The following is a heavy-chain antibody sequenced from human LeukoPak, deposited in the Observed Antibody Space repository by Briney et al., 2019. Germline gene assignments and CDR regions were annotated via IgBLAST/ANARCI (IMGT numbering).Heavy chain of an antibody. J-gene: IGHJ4*02. V-gene: IGHV3-23*01. D-gene: IGHD2-2*02. CDR1: GITFSVYA. Sequence: PGGSLRLSCAASGITFSVYAMSWVRQAPGKGLEWVSGISSSSSHTKDADFVRGRFTIYRDNSRNTLFLQLNSLTAEDTAVYYCAKEHDYTNAAPEWGFDSWGQGSLVIVSS. CDR2: ISSSSSHT. CDR3: AKEHDYTNAAPEWGFDS.